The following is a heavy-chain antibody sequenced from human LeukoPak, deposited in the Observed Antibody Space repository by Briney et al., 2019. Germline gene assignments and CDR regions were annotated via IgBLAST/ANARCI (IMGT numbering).Heavy chain of an antibody. D-gene: IGHD1-7*01. V-gene: IGHV3-11*04. Sequence: PGGSLRLSCAASGFTFSDYYMSWIRQAPGKGPEWVSYISSSGSTIYYADSVKGRFTISRDNAKNSLYLQMNSLRAEDTAVYYCARDRYNWNSGGQFDPWGQGTLVTVSS. CDR2: ISSSGSTI. CDR3: ARDRYNWNSGGQFDP. J-gene: IGHJ5*02. CDR1: GFTFSDYY.